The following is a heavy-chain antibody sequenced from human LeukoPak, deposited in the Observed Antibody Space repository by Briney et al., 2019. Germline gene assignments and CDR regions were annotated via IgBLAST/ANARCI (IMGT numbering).Heavy chain of an antibody. Sequence: GESLKISCKGSGYSFTSYWISWVRQMPGKGLEWMGRIDPSDSYTNYSPPFQGHVTISADKSISTAYLQWSSLKASDTAMYYCASSLEPGIAVAGTYYFDYWGQGTLVTVSS. J-gene: IGHJ4*02. V-gene: IGHV5-10-1*01. CDR1: GYSFTSYW. D-gene: IGHD6-19*01. CDR2: IDPSDSYT. CDR3: ASSLEPGIAVAGTYYFDY.